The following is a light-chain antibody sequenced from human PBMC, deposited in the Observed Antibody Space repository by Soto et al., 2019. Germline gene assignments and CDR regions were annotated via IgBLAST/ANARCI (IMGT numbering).Light chain of an antibody. CDR1: QSISSSY. CDR3: QQYSYLVT. Sequence: EIVLTQSPDTLSLSPGERATLSCRASQSISSSYLAWYQQKPGQAPRLLIYGTLTRATGIPDRFSGSGSGTDFTLTISRLEPEDFALYFCQQYSYLVTFGGVTKVEIK. CDR2: GTL. V-gene: IGKV3-20*01. J-gene: IGKJ4*01.